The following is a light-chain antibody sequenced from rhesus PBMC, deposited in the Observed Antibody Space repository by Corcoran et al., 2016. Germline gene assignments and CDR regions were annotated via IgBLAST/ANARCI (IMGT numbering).Light chain of an antibody. V-gene: IGKV1-69*01. CDR1: QGISNW. CDR3: QQHDNSPWT. CDR2: RAS. Sequence: DIQMTQSPSSLSASVGDRVTITCRASQGISNWLAWYQQKPGKAPKILFYRASNLETGVPSRFSGTGTGTDFTLPISSLKTEDIATYYCQQHDNSPWTFGQGTKVEIK. J-gene: IGKJ1*01.